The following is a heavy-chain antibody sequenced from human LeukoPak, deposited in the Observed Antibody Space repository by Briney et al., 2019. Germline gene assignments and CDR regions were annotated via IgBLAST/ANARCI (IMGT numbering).Heavy chain of an antibody. CDR3: ARSAMIVVVKDAFDI. V-gene: IGHV3-21*01. D-gene: IGHD3-22*01. CDR1: GFTFSSYS. Sequence: PGGSLRLSCAASGFTFSSYSMNWVRQAPGKGLEWVSSISSSSSYIYYADSVKGRFTISRDNAKNSLYLQMNSLRAEDTAVYYCARSAMIVVVKDAFDIWGQGTMVTVSS. CDR2: ISSSSSYI. J-gene: IGHJ3*02.